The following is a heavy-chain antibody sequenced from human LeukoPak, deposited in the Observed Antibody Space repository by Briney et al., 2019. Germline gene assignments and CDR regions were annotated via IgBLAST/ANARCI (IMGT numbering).Heavy chain of an antibody. CDR3: AKSDSRGRGYFDY. Sequence: GRSLRLSCAVSGFTFNDYGMSWVRQAPGKGLEWVSGISWNSGSIGYADSVKGRFTISRDNAKNSLYLQMNSLRAEDMALYYCAKSDSRGRGYFDYWGQGTLVTVSS. D-gene: IGHD3-22*01. CDR1: GFTFNDYG. J-gene: IGHJ4*02. V-gene: IGHV3-9*03. CDR2: ISWNSGSI.